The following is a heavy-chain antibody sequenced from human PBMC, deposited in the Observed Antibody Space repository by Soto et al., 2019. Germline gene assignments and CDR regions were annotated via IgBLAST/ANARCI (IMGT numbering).Heavy chain of an antibody. J-gene: IGHJ3*02. CDR2: IVVGSGNT. Sequence: SVKVSCKASGFTFTSSAVQWVRQARGQRLEWIGWIVVGSGNTNYAQKFQERVTITRDMSTSTAYMELSSLRSEDTAVYYCAADYYDSSGYPMAAGYGAFDIWGQGTMVTVS. CDR1: GFTFTSSA. D-gene: IGHD3-22*01. CDR3: AADYYDSSGYPMAAGYGAFDI. V-gene: IGHV1-58*01.